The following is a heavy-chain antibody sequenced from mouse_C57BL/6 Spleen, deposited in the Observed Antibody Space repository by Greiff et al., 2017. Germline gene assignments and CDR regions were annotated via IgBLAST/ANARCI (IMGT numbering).Heavy chain of an antibody. D-gene: IGHD1-1*01. CDR2: IDPANGNT. Sequence: EVQLQQSVAELVRPGASVKLSCTASGFNIKNTYMHWVKQRPEQGLEWIGRIDPANGNTKYAPKFQGKATITADTSSNPDYRQLSSLKSETTAIYCCARDNYGSIGYFDYWGQGTTLTVSS. J-gene: IGHJ2*01. CDR3: ARDNYGSIGYFDY. CDR1: GFNIKNTY. V-gene: IGHV14-3*01.